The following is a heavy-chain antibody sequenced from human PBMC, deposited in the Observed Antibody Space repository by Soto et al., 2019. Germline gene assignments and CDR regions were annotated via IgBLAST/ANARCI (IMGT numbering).Heavy chain of an antibody. CDR2: IYYSGST. V-gene: IGHV4-31*03. CDR3: ARLRRSGESGYWFDP. J-gene: IGHJ5*02. D-gene: IGHD3-10*01. Sequence: SETLSLTCTVSGGSISSGGYYWSWIRQHPGKGLEWIGYIYYSGSTYYNPSLKSRVTISVDTSKNQFSLKLSSVTAADTAVYYFARLRRSGESGYWFDPWGQGTLVTVSS. CDR1: GGSISSGGYY.